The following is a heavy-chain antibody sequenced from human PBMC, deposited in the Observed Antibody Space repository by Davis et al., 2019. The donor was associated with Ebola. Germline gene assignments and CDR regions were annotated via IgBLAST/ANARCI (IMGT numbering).Heavy chain of an antibody. CDR2: IDWDDDK. J-gene: IGHJ4*02. D-gene: IGHD6-13*01. V-gene: IGHV2-70*01. CDR1: GFSLSTSGMC. CDR3: ARMSYHSSSRSEGDY. Sequence: SGPTLVKPTQTLTLTCTFSGFSLSTSGMCVSWIRQPPGKALEWLALIDWDDDKYYSTSLKTRLTISKDTSKNQVVLTMTNMDPVDTATYYCARMSYHSSSRSEGDYWGQGTLVTVSS.